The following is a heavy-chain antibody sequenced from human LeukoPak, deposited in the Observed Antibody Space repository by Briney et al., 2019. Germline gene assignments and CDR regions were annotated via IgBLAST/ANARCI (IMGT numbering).Heavy chain of an antibody. V-gene: IGHV1-2*02. D-gene: IGHD3-22*01. CDR3: ASANYYDSSGYSKELFDY. CDR1: GYTFTDYY. J-gene: IGHJ4*02. CDR2: INPNSGGT. Sequence: ASVKVSCKASGYTFTDYYMHWVRQAPGQGLEWMGWINPNSGGTNYAQKFQGRVTMTRNTSISTAYMELSSLRSEDTAVYYCASANYYDSSGYSKELFDYWGQGTLVTVSS.